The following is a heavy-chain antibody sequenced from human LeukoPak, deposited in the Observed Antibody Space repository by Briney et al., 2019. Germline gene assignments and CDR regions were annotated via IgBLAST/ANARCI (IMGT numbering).Heavy chain of an antibody. J-gene: IGHJ5*02. CDR3: ASNNSDFWSGYSPRDVFAWLVP. CDR2: LNPSGGSS. CDR1: GYTVTSYY. Sequence: ASVTVSCKASGYTVTSYYMHWVRQAPGQGLEWMAILNPSGGSSNYAQKFQGRATLTRATSTGTVYMELSSLRSEDTAVYYCASNNSDFWSGYSPRDVFAWLVPWAREPWSPSPQ. D-gene: IGHD3-3*01. V-gene: IGHV1-46*01.